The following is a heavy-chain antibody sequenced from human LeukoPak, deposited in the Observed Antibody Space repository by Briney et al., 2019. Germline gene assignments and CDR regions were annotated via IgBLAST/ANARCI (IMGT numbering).Heavy chain of an antibody. V-gene: IGHV3-48*02. CDR2: ISTTGTTI. Sequence: GGSLRLSCAASGFTFSSYAMHWVRQAPGKGLEWISYISTTGTTIHYADSVKGRFAISRDNAKSSLYLQMNSLRDEDTAVYYCARVWQDYSGVDYWGQGTLVTVSS. D-gene: IGHD2-21*01. CDR3: ARVWQDYSGVDY. CDR1: GFTFSSYA. J-gene: IGHJ4*02.